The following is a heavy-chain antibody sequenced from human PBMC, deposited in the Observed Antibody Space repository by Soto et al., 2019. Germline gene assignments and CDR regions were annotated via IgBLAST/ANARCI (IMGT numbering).Heavy chain of an antibody. V-gene: IGHV4-31*03. Sequence: QVQLQESGPGLVKPSQTLSLTCTVSGDSLSRGGYYWSRIRQHPGKGLEWFGYIYFSGSAYYNPTLKSRVTMSIDTSKNQFSLRLTSLTAADTAVYYCAKSSVRGIKHSWGQGTLAIVSS. CDR1: GDSLSRGGYY. D-gene: IGHD3-10*01. CDR2: IYFSGSA. J-gene: IGHJ4*02. CDR3: AKSSVRGIKHS.